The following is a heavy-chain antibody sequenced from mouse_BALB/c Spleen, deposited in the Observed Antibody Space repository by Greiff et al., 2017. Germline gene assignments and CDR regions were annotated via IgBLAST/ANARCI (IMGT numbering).Heavy chain of an antibody. CDR2: ISSGGSYT. V-gene: IGHV5-9-4*01. Sequence: EVHLVESGGGLVKPGGSLKLSCAASGFTFSSYAMSWVRQSPEKRLEWVAEISSGGSYTYYPDTVTGRFTISRDNAKNTLYLEMSSLRSEDTAMYYCARVGLRHYFDYWGQGTTLTVSS. CDR3: ARVGLRHYFDY. D-gene: IGHD2-4*01. CDR1: GFTFSSYA. J-gene: IGHJ2*01.